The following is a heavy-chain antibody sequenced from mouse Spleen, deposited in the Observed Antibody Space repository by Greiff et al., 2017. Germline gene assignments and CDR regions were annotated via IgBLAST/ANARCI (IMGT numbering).Heavy chain of an antibody. CDR1: GFTFSSYA. CDR2: ISSGGGNT. D-gene: IGHD1-1*01. V-gene: IGHV5-9-3*01. J-gene: IGHJ2*01. CDR3: ASLKFTTVVRYYFDY. Sequence: EVQVVESGGGLVKLGGSLKLSCAASGFTFSSYAMSWVRQTPEKRLEWVATISSGGGNTYYPDSVKGRFTISRDNAKNTLYLQMSSLKSEDTAMYYCASLKFTTVVRYYFDYWGQGTTLTVSS.